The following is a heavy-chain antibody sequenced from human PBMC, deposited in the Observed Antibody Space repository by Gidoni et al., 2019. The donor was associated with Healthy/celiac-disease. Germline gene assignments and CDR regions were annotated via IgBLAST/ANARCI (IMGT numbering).Heavy chain of an antibody. D-gene: IGHD3-22*01. CDR3: ARQLVTMLVVPYYGAGAFDI. V-gene: IGHV1-46*01. CDR1: GYTFPSYY. J-gene: IGHJ3*02. CDR2: INRSGGST. Sequence: QVQLVQSGAEVEMPGDLVQVCCKASGYTFPSYYMHWVRQAPGQGLEWMGIINRSGGSTSCAQKFQGGVTMTRDTSTSTVYMELSSGGSEDTAVYYCARQLVTMLVVPYYGAGAFDIWGQGTMVTVSS.